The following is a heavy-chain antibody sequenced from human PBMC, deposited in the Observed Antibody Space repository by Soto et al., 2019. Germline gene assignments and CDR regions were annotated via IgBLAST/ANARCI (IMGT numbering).Heavy chain of an antibody. Sequence: SETLSLTCTVSGGSISSYYWSWIRQPPGKGLEWIGYIYYSGSTNHNPSLKSRVTISVDTSKNQFSLKLSSVTAADTAVYYCARQYYDYVWGSYRFYYFDYWGQGTLVTVSS. V-gene: IGHV4-59*01. D-gene: IGHD3-16*02. J-gene: IGHJ4*02. CDR1: GGSISSYY. CDR2: IYYSGST. CDR3: ARQYYDYVWGSYRFYYFDY.